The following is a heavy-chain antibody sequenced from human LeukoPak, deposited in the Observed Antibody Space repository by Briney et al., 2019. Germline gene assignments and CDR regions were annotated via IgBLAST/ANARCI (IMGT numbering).Heavy chain of an antibody. CDR3: ARGTYSGSYYAFDI. J-gene: IGHJ3*02. D-gene: IGHD1-26*01. CDR2: TKQDGSEK. CDR1: GFTFSNAW. V-gene: IGHV3-7*01. Sequence: GGSLRLSCAGSGFTFSNAWMSWVRQAPGKGLEWVANTKQDGSEKYYVDSVKGRFTISGDNAKNPLYLQMNSLRAEDTAVYYCARGTYSGSYYAFDIWGQGTMVTVSS.